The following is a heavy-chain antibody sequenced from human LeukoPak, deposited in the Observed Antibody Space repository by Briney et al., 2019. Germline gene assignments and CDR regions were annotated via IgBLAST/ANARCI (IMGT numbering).Heavy chain of an antibody. V-gene: IGHV1-69*04. D-gene: IGHD3-22*01. J-gene: IGHJ4*02. Sequence: SVKVSCKASGYTFTSYDINWVRQAPGQGLEWMGRIIPILGIANYAQKFQGRVTITADKSTSTAYMELSSLRSEDTAVYYCARGYYDSSGYYPADYWGQGTLVTVSS. CDR2: IIPILGIA. CDR3: ARGYYDSSGYYPADY. CDR1: GYTFTSYD.